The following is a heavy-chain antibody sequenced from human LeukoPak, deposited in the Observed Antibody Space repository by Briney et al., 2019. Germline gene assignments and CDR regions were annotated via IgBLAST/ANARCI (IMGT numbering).Heavy chain of an antibody. J-gene: IGHJ4*02. V-gene: IGHV1-69*06. Sequence: ASVKVSCKASEGTFSSYAISWVRQAPGQGLEWMGGIIPIFGTANYAQKFQGRVTITADKSTSTAYMELSSLRSEDTAVYYCARAGKLYYGSGSPRSYFDYWGQGTLVTVSS. D-gene: IGHD3-10*01. CDR2: IIPIFGTA. CDR1: EGTFSSYA. CDR3: ARAGKLYYGSGSPRSYFDY.